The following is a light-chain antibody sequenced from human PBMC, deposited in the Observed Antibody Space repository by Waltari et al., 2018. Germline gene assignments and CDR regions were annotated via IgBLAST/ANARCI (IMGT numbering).Light chain of an antibody. CDR2: KAS. J-gene: IGKJ1*01. V-gene: IGKV1-5*03. Sequence: DIQVTQSPSTLSASVGDRVTITCRASQGIVVWLAWYQQKPGKAPRLLIYKASYLESGVPSRFSGSASGTAFTLTISSLQADDFATYYCLQYNSYPWTFGQGTTVEIK. CDR3: LQYNSYPWT. CDR1: QGIVVW.